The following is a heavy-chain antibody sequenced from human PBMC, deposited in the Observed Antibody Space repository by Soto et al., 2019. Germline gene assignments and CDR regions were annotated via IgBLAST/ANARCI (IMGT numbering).Heavy chain of an antibody. Sequence: SETLSLTCAVYGGSFSGYYWSWIRQPPGKGLEWIGEINHSGSTNYDPSLKSRVTISVDTSKNQFSLKLSSVTAADTAVYYCARVYGYYYYGMDVWGQGTTVTV. CDR3: ARVYGYYYYGMDV. J-gene: IGHJ6*02. V-gene: IGHV4-34*01. D-gene: IGHD3-10*01. CDR1: GGSFSGYY. CDR2: INHSGST.